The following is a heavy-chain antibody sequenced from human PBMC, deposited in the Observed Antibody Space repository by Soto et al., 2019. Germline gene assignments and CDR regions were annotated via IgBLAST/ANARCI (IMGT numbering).Heavy chain of an antibody. CDR3: VRGSLGDCGRSGY. D-gene: IGHD2-21*02. CDR2: IPDDGDKI. CDR1: GFTFSNYA. J-gene: IGHJ4*02. V-gene: IGHV3-30-3*01. Sequence: PGGSLRLSCAASGFTFSNYAMHWVRQAPGKGLEWMAVIPDDGDKIHYADSVKGHFTISRDNSKNMLYLQINSLRGEYKVVYYWVRGSLGDCGRSGYGGQGPRVAAPS.